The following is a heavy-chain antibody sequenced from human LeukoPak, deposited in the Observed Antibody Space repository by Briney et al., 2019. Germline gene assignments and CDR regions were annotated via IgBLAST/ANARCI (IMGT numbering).Heavy chain of an antibody. CDR2: IYHSGST. D-gene: IGHD3-22*01. CDR1: GGSISSAYW. J-gene: IGHJ4*02. Sequence: SETLSLTCAVSGGSISSAYWWSWVRQPPGKGLEWIGEIYHSGSTNYNPSLKSRVTISVDTSKNQFSLKLSSVTAADTAVYYCARGNYYDSSGYIHWGQGTLVTVSS. CDR3: ARGNYYDSSGYIH. V-gene: IGHV4-4*02.